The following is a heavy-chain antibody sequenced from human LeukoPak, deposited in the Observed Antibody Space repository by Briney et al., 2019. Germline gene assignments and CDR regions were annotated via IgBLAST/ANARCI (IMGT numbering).Heavy chain of an antibody. CDR2: IYYSGST. V-gene: IGHV4-59*08. CDR3: ARHPTALVSYGFDP. CDR1: GGSFSNYY. D-gene: IGHD5-18*01. Sequence: SETLSLTCTVSGGSFSNYYWSWIRQPPGKGLEWIGYIYYSGSTNYNPSLKSRVTISVDKSKNQFSLNLSSVTAADTAVYYCARHPTALVSYGFDPWGQGTLVTVSS. J-gene: IGHJ5*02.